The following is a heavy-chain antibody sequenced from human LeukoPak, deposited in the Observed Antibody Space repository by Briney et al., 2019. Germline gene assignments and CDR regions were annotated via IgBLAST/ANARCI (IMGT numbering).Heavy chain of an antibody. J-gene: IGHJ5*02. D-gene: IGHD6-19*01. CDR3: AKDLYGDGWYIYFDP. CDR1: GFTFSIHG. V-gene: IGHV3-30*18. Sequence: PGGSLRLSCAPSGFTFSIHGTHWVRQAPGKGLEWVVITSHDASDKYYADSVKGRFTISRDNSINTLYLQMNSLRAEDTAVYYCAKDLYGDGWYIYFDPWGQGTLVTVSS. CDR2: TSHDASDK.